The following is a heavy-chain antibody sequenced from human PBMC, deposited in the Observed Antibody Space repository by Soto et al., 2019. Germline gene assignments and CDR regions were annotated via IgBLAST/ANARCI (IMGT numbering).Heavy chain of an antibody. D-gene: IGHD1-26*01. CDR2: INADNGDS. CDR3: ARVTGSGLRLEPGIVEY. J-gene: IGHJ4*02. Sequence: QVQLVQSGAEVKKPGASVKVSCNPSGYAFTNYTMHWVRQAPGQCLERMGWINADNGDSKYSQKFQGRVTITRDTPASIAYMGPSSLSSVYTAVYYCARVTGSGLRLEPGIVEYWGQGTL. CDR1: GYAFTNYT. V-gene: IGHV1-3*01.